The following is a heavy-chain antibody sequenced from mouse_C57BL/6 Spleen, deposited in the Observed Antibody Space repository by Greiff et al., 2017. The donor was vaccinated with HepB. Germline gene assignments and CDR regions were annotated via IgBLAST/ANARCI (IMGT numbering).Heavy chain of an antibody. CDR3: ARRGIYDGYPNNLYYYAMDY. D-gene: IGHD2-3*01. J-gene: IGHJ4*01. V-gene: IGHV1-61*01. CDR1: GYTFTSYW. CDR2: IYPSDSET. Sequence: VQLQQSGAELVRPGSSVKLSCKASGYTFTSYWMDWVKQRPGQGLEWIGNIYPSDSETHYNQKFKDKATLTVDKSSSTAYMQLSSLTSEDSAVYYCARRGIYDGYPNNLYYYAMDYWGQGTSVTVSS.